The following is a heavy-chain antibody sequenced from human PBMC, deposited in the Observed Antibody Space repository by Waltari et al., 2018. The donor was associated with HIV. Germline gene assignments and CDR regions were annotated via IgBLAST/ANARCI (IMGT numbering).Heavy chain of an antibody. J-gene: IGHJ4*02. CDR1: GFTFSGSA. Sequence: EVQLVESGGGLVQPGGSLKLSCAAHGFTFSGSAIHWVRQASGKGLEWVGRIRSKANSYATAYAASVKGRFTISRDDSKNTAYLQMNSLKTEDTAVYYCTREPGVAVAGTDFDYWGQGTLVTVSS. V-gene: IGHV3-73*02. CDR3: TREPGVAVAGTDFDY. D-gene: IGHD6-19*01. CDR2: IRSKANSYAT.